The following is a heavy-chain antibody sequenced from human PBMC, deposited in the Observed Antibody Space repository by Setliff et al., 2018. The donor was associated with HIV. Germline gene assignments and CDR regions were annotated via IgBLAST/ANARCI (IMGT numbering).Heavy chain of an antibody. Sequence: PSETLSLTCNVSGASISSYYWTWIRQSPGNRLEWLGYITDSGNTNYNPSLRRRVTISADTSKNQVSLRLRSVTAADTAVYYCARETQQSYNIVTGYNYYYCIDVWGQGTTVTVSS. CDR3: ARETQQSYNIVTGYNYYYCIDV. J-gene: IGHJ6*02. V-gene: IGHV4-59*01. D-gene: IGHD3-9*01. CDR1: GASISSYY. CDR2: ITDSGNT.